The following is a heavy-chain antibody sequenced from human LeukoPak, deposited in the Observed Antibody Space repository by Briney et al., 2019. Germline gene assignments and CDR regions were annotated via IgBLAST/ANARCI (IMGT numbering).Heavy chain of an antibody. J-gene: IGHJ6*03. CDR1: GYPFTSYG. CDR3: ARDPLQEYYYYYMDV. D-gene: IGHD5-24*01. Sequence: ASVKVSCKASGYPFTSYGISWVRQAPGQGLEWMGWITAYNGNTNYAQKLQDRVTLTTDRSTSTAYMELRSLRSDDTAVYYCARDPLQEYYYYYMDVWGKGTTVTVSS. V-gene: IGHV1-18*01. CDR2: ITAYNGNT.